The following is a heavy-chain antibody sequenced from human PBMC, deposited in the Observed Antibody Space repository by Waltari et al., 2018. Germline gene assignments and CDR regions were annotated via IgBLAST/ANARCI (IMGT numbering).Heavy chain of an antibody. CDR3: ARSIVATIKYYNYYMDV. CDR1: GGTFSSYA. D-gene: IGHD5-12*01. CDR2: IIPIFGTA. Sequence: QVQLVQSGAEVKKPGSSVKVSCKASGGTFSSYAISWVRQAPGQGLEWMGGIIPIFGTANYAQKFQGRVTSTTDESTSTAYMELSSLRSEDTAVYYCARSIVATIKYYNYYMDVWGKGTTVTVSS. V-gene: IGHV1-69*05. J-gene: IGHJ6*03.